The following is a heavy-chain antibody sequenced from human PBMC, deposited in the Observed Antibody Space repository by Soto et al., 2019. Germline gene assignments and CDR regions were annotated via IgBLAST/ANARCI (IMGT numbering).Heavy chain of an antibody. D-gene: IGHD3-9*01. CDR1: GGSFSGYY. V-gene: IGHV4-34*01. CDR3: ARGRFLPYYDILTGSGLGYGMGV. Sequence: SETLSLTCAVYGGSFSGYYWSWIRQPPGKGLEWIGEINHSGSTNYNPSPKSRVTISVDTSKNQFSLKLSSVPAADTAVYYCARGRFLPYYDILTGSGLGYGMGVWGQGTTVTVSS. CDR2: INHSGST. J-gene: IGHJ6*02.